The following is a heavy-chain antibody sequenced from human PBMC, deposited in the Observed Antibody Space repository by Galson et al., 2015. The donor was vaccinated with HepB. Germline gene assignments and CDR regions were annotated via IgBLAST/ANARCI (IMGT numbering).Heavy chain of an antibody. CDR1: GGSISGYY. Sequence: ETLSLTCTVSGGSISGYYWTWIRQTPGKGLEWIGHEYHHGDTTYNPSLRSRVTISLDTSKNQFSLSLNAITAADTGIYYCARDLGSGRFPWDYQYGMDVWGQGTAVTVSS. D-gene: IGHD1-26*01. CDR3: ARDLGSGRFPWDYQYGMDV. CDR2: EYHHGDT. J-gene: IGHJ6*02. V-gene: IGHV4-59*01.